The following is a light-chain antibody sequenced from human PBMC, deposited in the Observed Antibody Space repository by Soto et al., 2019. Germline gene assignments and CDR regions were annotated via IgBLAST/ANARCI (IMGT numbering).Light chain of an antibody. J-gene: IGKJ5*01. V-gene: IGKV3D-20*01. CDR1: KGVTSSY. CDR2: DAS. Sequence: ELVLTQSPATLSLSPGERASLSCGSSKGVTSSYLAWYQQKPGLAPRLLIYDASSRATGIPDRFSGSGSGTDFTLTISRLEPEDFAVYYCQQYGSSPPVTFGQGTRLEIK. CDR3: QQYGSSPPVT.